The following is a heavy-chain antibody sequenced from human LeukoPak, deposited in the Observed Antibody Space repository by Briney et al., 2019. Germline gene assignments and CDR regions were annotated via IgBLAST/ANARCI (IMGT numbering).Heavy chain of an antibody. Sequence: ASVKVSCKASGGTFSSYAISWVRQAPGQGLEWMGWISAYNGNTNYAQKLQGRVTITRDTSASTAYMELSSLRSEDMAVYYCARGRYNWNYVDWFDPWGQGTLVTVSS. J-gene: IGHJ5*02. CDR1: GGTFSSYA. CDR3: ARGRYNWNYVDWFDP. CDR2: ISAYNGNT. D-gene: IGHD1-7*01. V-gene: IGHV1-18*03.